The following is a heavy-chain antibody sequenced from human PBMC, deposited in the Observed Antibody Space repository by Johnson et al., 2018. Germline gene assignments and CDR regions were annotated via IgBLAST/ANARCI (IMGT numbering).Heavy chain of an antibody. CDR3: AKVREYASSTYYSEYVQH. D-gene: IGHD3-22*01. CDR2: LRGSGDVS. V-gene: IGHV3-23*04. CDR1: GFPFSSYA. Sequence: VQLVESGGGLVQXGGSLRLXCEASGFPFSSYAMSWVRPAPGTGLAWVAALRGSGDVSSYAAPVRGRFTISRDNPKNTLWLQMNSLGAEDTALYYCAKVREYASSTYYSEYVQHWGQGTLVTVSS. J-gene: IGHJ1*01.